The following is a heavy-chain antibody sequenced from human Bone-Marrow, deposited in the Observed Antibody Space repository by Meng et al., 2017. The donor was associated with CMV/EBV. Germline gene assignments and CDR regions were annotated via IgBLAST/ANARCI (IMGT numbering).Heavy chain of an antibody. D-gene: IGHD2/OR15-2a*01. CDR1: GFTFTSSA. Sequence: SVKVSCKASGFTFTSSAVQWVRQARGQRLEWIGWIVVGSGNTNYAQKFQERVTITRDMSTSTAYMELSSLSSEDTAVYYCARGQVQCSTINCHDYRFSGMDVWGQGTTVTVSS. J-gene: IGHJ6*02. CDR2: IVVGSGNT. V-gene: IGHV1-58*01. CDR3: ARGQVQCSTINCHDYRFSGMDV.